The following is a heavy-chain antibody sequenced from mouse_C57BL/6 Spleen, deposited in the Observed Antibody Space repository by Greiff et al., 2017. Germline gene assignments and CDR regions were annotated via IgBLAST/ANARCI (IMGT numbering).Heavy chain of an antibody. J-gene: IGHJ1*03. Sequence: QVHVKQSGAELVRPGASVTLSCKASGYTFTDYEMHWVKQTPVHGLEWIGAIDPETGGTAYNQKFKGKAILTADKSSSTAYMELRSLTSEDSAVYYCTRGGSSYDGWYFDVWGTGTTVTVSS. V-gene: IGHV1-15*01. CDR3: TRGGSSYDGWYFDV. CDR1: GYTFTDYE. D-gene: IGHD1-1*01. CDR2: IDPETGGT.